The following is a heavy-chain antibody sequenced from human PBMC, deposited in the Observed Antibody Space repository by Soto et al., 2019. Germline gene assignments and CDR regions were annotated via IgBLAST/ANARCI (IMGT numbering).Heavy chain of an antibody. Sequence: EVQLVESGGGLVKPGGSLRLSCAASGFTFSSYSMNWVRQAPGKGLEWVSSISSSSSYIYYADSVKGRFTISRDNAKNPLYLLMNSPRAEHAAVYYCARDGWELLSDYYYGMDVWGRGTTVTVSS. CDR3: ARDGWELLSDYYYGMDV. V-gene: IGHV3-21*01. CDR1: GFTFSSYS. J-gene: IGHJ6*02. D-gene: IGHD1-26*01. CDR2: ISSSSSYI.